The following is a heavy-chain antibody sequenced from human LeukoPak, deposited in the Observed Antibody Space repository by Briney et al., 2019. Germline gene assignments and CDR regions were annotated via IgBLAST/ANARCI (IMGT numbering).Heavy chain of an antibody. Sequence: SETLSLTCTVSGGSVSSYYWSWIRQPPGEGLEWIGYIYNSENTKYNSSLESRVTISVDTSKNQFFLKLSSVTAADTAVYYCARFHSGPSGWYVLWYFDLWGRGTLVTVSS. CDR2: IYNSENT. J-gene: IGHJ2*01. D-gene: IGHD6-19*01. V-gene: IGHV4-4*09. CDR3: ARFHSGPSGWYVLWYFDL. CDR1: GGSVSSYY.